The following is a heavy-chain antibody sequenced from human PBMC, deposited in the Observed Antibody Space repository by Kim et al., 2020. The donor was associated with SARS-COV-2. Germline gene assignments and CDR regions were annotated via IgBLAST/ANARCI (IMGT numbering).Heavy chain of an antibody. CDR2: ITRGSTYR. CDR1: GFTFSDYY. D-gene: IGHD2-21*02. CDR3: ARMGDP. J-gene: IGHJ1*01. V-gene: IGHV3-11*03. Sequence: GGSLRLSCTASGFTFSDYYMSWMRQAPGKGLEWVAYITRGSTYRYYAVSVKGRFTISRDNAENSLYLQMNSLRAEDTAAYYCARMGDPGGQCTLVSASS.